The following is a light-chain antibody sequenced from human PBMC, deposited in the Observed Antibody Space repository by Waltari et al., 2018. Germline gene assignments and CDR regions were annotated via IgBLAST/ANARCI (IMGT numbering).Light chain of an antibody. CDR2: DAS. CDR3: QQYGALPWT. J-gene: IGKJ1*01. CDR1: QSVTSNY. Sequence: EVVLTPSSGTLSLSPGERATLSCRASQSVTSNYLAWYQQTPGQAPRLLIYDASTRATDIPDRFSGSGSGTDFTLTISRVEPEDFAVYHCQQYGALPWTFGQGTKVEMK. V-gene: IGKV3-20*01.